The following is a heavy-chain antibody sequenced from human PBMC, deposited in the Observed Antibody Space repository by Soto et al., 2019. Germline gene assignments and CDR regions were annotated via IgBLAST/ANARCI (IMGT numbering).Heavy chain of an antibody. Sequence: SVKVSCKASGGTFSSYAISWVRQAPGQGLEWMGGIIPIFGTANYAQKFQGRVTITADESTSTAYMELSSLRSEDTAVYYCASSIVVVPAAIRDYDDYGMDVWGQGTTVTVSS. D-gene: IGHD2-2*01. CDR3: ASSIVVVPAAIRDYDDYGMDV. CDR2: IIPIFGTA. V-gene: IGHV1-69*13. CDR1: GGTFSSYA. J-gene: IGHJ6*02.